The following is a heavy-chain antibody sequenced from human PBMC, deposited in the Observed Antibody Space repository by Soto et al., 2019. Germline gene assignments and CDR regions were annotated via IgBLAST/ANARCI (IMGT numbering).Heavy chain of an antibody. V-gene: IGHV1-46*01. Sequence: QVQLVQSGAEVKKPGASVKVSCKASGYTFTSYYMHWVRLAPGQGLEWRGIINPDGGGTSYAQQFQGRVIMTRDTSTSTVYTEMSSLRSEDTAVYYCAVGGNYLSMDVWGQGTTVTVSS. D-gene: IGHD4-4*01. CDR3: AVGGNYLSMDV. CDR2: INPDGGGT. CDR1: GYTFTSYY. J-gene: IGHJ6*02.